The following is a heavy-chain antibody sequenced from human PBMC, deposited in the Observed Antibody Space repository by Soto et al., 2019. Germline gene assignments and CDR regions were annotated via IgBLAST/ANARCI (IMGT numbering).Heavy chain of an antibody. V-gene: IGHV3-48*02. Sequence: GGSLRLSCAASGFTFSSYSMNWVRQAPGKGLEWVSYISSSSSTIYYADSVKGRFTISRDNAKNSLYLQMNSLRDEDTAVYYCANEVLVQRRWNENNWFDPWGQGTLVTVSS. D-gene: IGHD1-1*01. J-gene: IGHJ5*02. CDR3: ANEVLVQRRWNENNWFDP. CDR2: ISSSSSTI. CDR1: GFTFSSYS.